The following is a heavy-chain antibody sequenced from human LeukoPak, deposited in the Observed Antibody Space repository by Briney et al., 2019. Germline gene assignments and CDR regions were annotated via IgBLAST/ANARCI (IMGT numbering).Heavy chain of an antibody. CDR1: GFTVSSNY. CDR2: IYSGGST. D-gene: IGHD6-13*01. Sequence: GGSLRLSCAASGFTVSSNYMSWVRQAPGKGPEWVSVIYSGGSTYYADSVKGRFTISRDNSKNTLYLQMNSLRAEDTAVYYCARGPIAAGTSDYWGQGTLVTVSS. J-gene: IGHJ4*02. CDR3: ARGPIAAGTSDY. V-gene: IGHV3-66*02.